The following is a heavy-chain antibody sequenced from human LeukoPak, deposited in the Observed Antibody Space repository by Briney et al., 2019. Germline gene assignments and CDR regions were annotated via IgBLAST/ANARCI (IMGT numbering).Heavy chain of an antibody. J-gene: IGHJ4*02. CDR3: ARVTYGSGTYGAFDY. Sequence: SETLSLTCAVYGGSFSGYYWSWIRQPPAKGLEWIGEIDYSGSTNYNPSLKSRLTMSVDTSKNQFSLKLSSMTVADTAVYYCARVTYGSGTYGAFDYWGQGTLVTVSS. CDR2: IDYSGST. CDR1: GGSFSGYY. D-gene: IGHD3-10*01. V-gene: IGHV4-34*01.